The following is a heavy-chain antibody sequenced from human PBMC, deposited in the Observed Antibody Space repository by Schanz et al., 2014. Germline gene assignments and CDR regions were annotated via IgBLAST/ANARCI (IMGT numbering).Heavy chain of an antibody. CDR2: ISWNGGFI. J-gene: IGHJ4*02. D-gene: IGHD1-26*01. CDR1: GFTFDEYG. V-gene: IGHV3-9*01. Sequence: EVQLVESGGDLVQPGRSLRLSCAASGFTFDEYGMHWVRQAPGKGLEWVSGISWNGGFIAYGDAVKGRFTISRDNAKNSLFLQMSSLRAEDTAVYYCAREVGGSFGQHYWGQGALVTVSS. CDR3: AREVGGSFGQHY.